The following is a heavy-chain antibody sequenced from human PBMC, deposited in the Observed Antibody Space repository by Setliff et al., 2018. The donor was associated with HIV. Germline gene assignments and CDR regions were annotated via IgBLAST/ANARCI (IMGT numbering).Heavy chain of an antibody. V-gene: IGHV4-38-2*01. Sequence: SETLSLTCAVSGFSITTAYYWGRIRQPPGKGLEWIGSIHQSGSTYDNPSLKSRITTSVDTSKNKFSLNLRSVTAADTAVYYCARVARGGHSSRWYYFDYWGQGTLVTVSS. J-gene: IGHJ4*02. CDR2: IHQSGST. CDR1: GFSITTAYY. D-gene: IGHD6-13*01. CDR3: ARVARGGHSSRWYYFDY.